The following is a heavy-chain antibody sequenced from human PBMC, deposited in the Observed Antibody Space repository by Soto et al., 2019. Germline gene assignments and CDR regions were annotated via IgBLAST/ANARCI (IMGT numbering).Heavy chain of an antibody. CDR2: INPNGGVT. CDR1: GDSFNDYY. CDR3: ARESGGATATLDYYYFYMDV. V-gene: IGHV1-2*04. J-gene: IGHJ6*03. Sequence: QVQLVQSGAEVRKPGASVTVSCRSSGDSFNDYYIHWVRQAPGQGLEWMGWINPNGGVTKYAQKCQRWVSMTRDTSIRTVYMQQSRLRSDDTSVYYCARESGGATATLDYYYFYMDVWGTGTTVTVSS. D-gene: IGHD5-12*01.